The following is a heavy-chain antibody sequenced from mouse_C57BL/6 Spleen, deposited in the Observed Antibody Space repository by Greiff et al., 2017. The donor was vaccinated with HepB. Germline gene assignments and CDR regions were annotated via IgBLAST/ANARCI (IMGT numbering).Heavy chain of an antibody. CDR1: GYTFTNYW. D-gene: IGHD1-1*01. Sequence: VQLQQSGAELVRPGTSVKMSCKASGYTFTNYWIGWAKQRPGHGLEWIGDIYPGGGYTNYNEKFKGKATLTADKSSSTAYMQFSSLTSEDSAIYYCARSNHYGSSYSYWYFDVWGTGTTVTVSS. CDR3: ARSNHYGSSYSYWYFDV. CDR2: IYPGGGYT. V-gene: IGHV1-63*01. J-gene: IGHJ1*03.